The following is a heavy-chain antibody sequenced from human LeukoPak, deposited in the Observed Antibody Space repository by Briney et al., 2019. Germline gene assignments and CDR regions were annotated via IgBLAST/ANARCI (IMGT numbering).Heavy chain of an antibody. CDR3: ARQSFWSGKSCFDP. Sequence: PSETLSLTCIVSGGSISSGGHYWGWIRQPPGKGLEWIGYIYYSGSTYYNPSLKSRVTISVDTSKNQFSLKLSSVTAADTAVYYCARQSFWSGKSCFDPWGQGTLVTVSS. CDR1: GGSISSGGHY. D-gene: IGHD3-3*01. V-gene: IGHV4-30-4*08. J-gene: IGHJ5*02. CDR2: IYYSGST.